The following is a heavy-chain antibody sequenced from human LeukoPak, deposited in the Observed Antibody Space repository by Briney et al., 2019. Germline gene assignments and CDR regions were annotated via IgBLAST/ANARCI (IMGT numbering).Heavy chain of an antibody. CDR1: GFASDDYA. D-gene: IGHD6-13*01. Sequence: GGSLRLSCAASGFASDDYAMHWVRQAPGKGLEWVSGISWNSGSIGYADSVKGRFTISRDNAKNSLYLQMNSLRAEDMALYYCAKGTPYSSSWYDDYFDYWGQGTLVTVSS. V-gene: IGHV3-9*02. CDR2: ISWNSGSI. CDR3: AKGTPYSSSWYDDYFDY. J-gene: IGHJ4*02.